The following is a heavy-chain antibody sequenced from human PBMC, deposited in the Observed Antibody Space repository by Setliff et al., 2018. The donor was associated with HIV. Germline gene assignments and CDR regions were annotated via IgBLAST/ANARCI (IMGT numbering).Heavy chain of an antibody. CDR2: IHHSGNA. Sequence: KASETLSLTCTVXXXSXTNINSLWGWVRQTPEKGLEWIAYIHHSGNAYYTPSLQSRATXXXDTSKXQFSLKLNSVTAADTAVYFCAREVDKRQDSDAFDIWGPGT. J-gene: IGHJ3*02. CDR3: AREVDKRQDSDAFDI. CDR1: XXSXTNINSL. V-gene: IGHV4-30-4*01. D-gene: IGHD2-15*01.